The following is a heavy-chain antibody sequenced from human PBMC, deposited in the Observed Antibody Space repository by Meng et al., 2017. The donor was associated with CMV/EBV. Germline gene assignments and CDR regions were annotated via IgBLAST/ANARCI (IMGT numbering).Heavy chain of an antibody. CDR3: VRGSSTFSWSEHLQH. CDR2: IRQDGSEA. Sequence: GGSLRLSCAASGFTFSRYWMTWVRQAPGKGLEWVANIRQDGSEAYYVDSVKGRFTIFRDNTKNSLFLQMDSLSAEDTAIYYCVRGSSTFSWSEHLQHWGQGTLVT. CDR1: GFTFSRYW. D-gene: IGHD2-2*01. J-gene: IGHJ1*01. V-gene: IGHV3-7*01.